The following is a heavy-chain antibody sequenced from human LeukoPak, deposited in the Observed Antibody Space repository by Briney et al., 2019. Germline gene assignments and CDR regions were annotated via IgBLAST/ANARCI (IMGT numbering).Heavy chain of an antibody. Sequence: PGGSLRLSCAASGFTFTDYWMSWVRQAPGKGLEWVANIKRDGSEKYYVDSVKGRFTISRDNAKNSLYLQMNSLRAEDTAVYYCARSGRGPHHPLRYSSSWGPFDYWGQGTLVTVSS. CDR3: ARSGRGPHHPLRYSSSWGPFDY. CDR2: IKRDGSEK. D-gene: IGHD6-13*01. J-gene: IGHJ4*02. CDR1: GFTFTDYW. V-gene: IGHV3-7*01.